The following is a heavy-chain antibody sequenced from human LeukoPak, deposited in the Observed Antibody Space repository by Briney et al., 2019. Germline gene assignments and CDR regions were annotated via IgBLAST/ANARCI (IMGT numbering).Heavy chain of an antibody. CDR3: ARGITGPYFDY. CDR1: GYTFTSYA. Sequence: SVKVSCKASGYTFTSYAMHWVRQAPGQRLEWMGGIIPIFGTANYAQKFQGRVTITADESTSTAYMELSSLRSEDTAVYYCARGITGPYFDYWGQGTLVTVSS. J-gene: IGHJ4*02. V-gene: IGHV1-69*13. D-gene: IGHD1-20*01. CDR2: IIPIFGTA.